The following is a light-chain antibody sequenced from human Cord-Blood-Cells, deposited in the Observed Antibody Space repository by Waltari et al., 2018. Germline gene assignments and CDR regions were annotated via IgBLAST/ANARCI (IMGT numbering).Light chain of an antibody. J-gene: IGLJ1*01. Sequence: QSALTQPASVSGSPGQSITISCTGTSSDVGGYNYVSWYQQHPGKAPKLMIYEVSIRASGVSNRFSGSKSGHTAFLTISGLQAEDEADYYCSSYTSSSTLYVFGTGTKVTGL. CDR3: SSYTSSSTLYV. CDR1: SSDVGGYNY. CDR2: EVS. V-gene: IGLV2-14*01.